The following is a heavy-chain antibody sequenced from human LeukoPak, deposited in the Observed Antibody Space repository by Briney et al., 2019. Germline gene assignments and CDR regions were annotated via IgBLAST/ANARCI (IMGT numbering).Heavy chain of an antibody. CDR3: ARVTPRAYIGY. CDR2: IYHSGST. V-gene: IGHV4-38-2*02. CDR1: GYSISSGYY. J-gene: IGHJ4*02. Sequence: PWETLSLTCTVSGYSISSGYYWGWIRQPPGKGLEWIGSIYHSGSTYYNPSLKSRVTISVDTSKNQFSLKLSSVTAADTAVYYCARVTPRAYIGYWGQGTLVTVSS. D-gene: IGHD5-12*01.